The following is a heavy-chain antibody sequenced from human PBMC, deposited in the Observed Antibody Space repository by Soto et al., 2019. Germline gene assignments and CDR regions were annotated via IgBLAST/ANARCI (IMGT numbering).Heavy chain of an antibody. CDR2: ISSSSSTI. Sequence: EVQLVESGGGLVQPGGSLSLSCAASGFTFSSYSMNWVRQAPGKGLEWVSYISSSSSTIYYADSVKGRFTISRDNAKNSLYLQMNSLRDEDTAVYYCAREDGYCTNGVCYLDYYYYYGMDVWGQGTTVTVSS. V-gene: IGHV3-48*02. CDR1: GFTFSSYS. D-gene: IGHD2-8*01. CDR3: AREDGYCTNGVCYLDYYYYYGMDV. J-gene: IGHJ6*02.